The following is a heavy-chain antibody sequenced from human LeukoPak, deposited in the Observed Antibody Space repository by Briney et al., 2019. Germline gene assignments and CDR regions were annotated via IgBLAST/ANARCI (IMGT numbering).Heavy chain of an antibody. CDR2: IYYSGNT. J-gene: IGHJ4*02. CDR3: ARGNRLGYSYGLDY. V-gene: IGHV4-59*01. CDR1: GGSFSGYY. D-gene: IGHD5-18*01. Sequence: PSETLSLTCAVYGGSFSGYYWSWIRQPPGKGLEWIGYIYYSGNTNYNSSLKSRVTISLDTSKNQFSLKLSSVTAADTAVYYCARGNRLGYSYGLDYWGQGTLVTVSS.